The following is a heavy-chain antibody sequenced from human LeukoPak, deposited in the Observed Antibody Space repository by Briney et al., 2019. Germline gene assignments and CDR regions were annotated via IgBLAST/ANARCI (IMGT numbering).Heavy chain of an antibody. CDR2: ISGSGGST. CDR3: AKNYYDSSGYYYYFDY. Sequence: GGSLRLSCAASGFTFSSYAMSWVRQAPRKGLEWVSAISGSGGSTYYADSVKGRFTISRDNSKNTLYLQMNSLRAEDTAVYYCAKNYYDSSGYYYYFDYWGQGTLVTVSS. D-gene: IGHD3-22*01. J-gene: IGHJ4*02. V-gene: IGHV3-23*01. CDR1: GFTFSSYA.